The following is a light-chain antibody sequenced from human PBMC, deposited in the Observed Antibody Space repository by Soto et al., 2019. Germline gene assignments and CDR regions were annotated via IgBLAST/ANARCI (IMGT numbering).Light chain of an antibody. V-gene: IGKV3-20*01. CDR3: QQYNNWPRT. Sequence: EIVLTQSTGLLSLSPGERATLSCRASQSVSGHLAWYQQKPGQAPRLLIYSVSSRATGIPDRFSGSWSGTDCTLTINRLEPEDVAVYYCQQYNNWPRTLVQGTKVDIK. J-gene: IGKJ1*01. CDR2: SVS. CDR1: QSVSGH.